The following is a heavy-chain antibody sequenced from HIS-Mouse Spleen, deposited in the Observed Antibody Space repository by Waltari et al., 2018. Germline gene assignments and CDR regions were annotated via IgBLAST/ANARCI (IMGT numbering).Heavy chain of an antibody. CDR1: GFTFSSYW. Sequence: EVQLVESGGGLVKPGGSLRLSCAASGFTFSSYWMHWVGQAPGKGPVCATLINMKGSTPSYADSVKGRFTISRDNAKNTLYLQMNSLRAEDTAVYYCARDLELDAFDIWGQGTMVTVSS. V-gene: IGHV3-74*01. J-gene: IGHJ3*02. CDR3: ARDLELDAFDI. CDR2: INMKGSTP. D-gene: IGHD1-1*01.